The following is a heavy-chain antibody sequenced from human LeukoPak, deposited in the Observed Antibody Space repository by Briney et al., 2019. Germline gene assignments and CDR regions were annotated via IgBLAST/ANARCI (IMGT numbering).Heavy chain of an antibody. D-gene: IGHD6-13*01. Sequence: ASVKVSCKASGYTFTSYYMHWVRQAPGQGLEWMGIINPSGGSTSYAQKFQGRVTMTRDTSTSTVYMELSSLRSEDTAVYYCARTAGIAAAGNNRFDPWGQGTLVTVSS. V-gene: IGHV1-46*01. CDR3: ARTAGIAAAGNNRFDP. J-gene: IGHJ5*02. CDR1: GYTFTSYY. CDR2: INPSGGST.